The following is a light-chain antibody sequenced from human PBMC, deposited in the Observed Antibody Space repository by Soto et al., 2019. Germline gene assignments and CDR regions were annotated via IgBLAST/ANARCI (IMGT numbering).Light chain of an antibody. CDR1: SSNIGGNY. CDR3: ASWDDSLNAWL. CDR2: KTN. J-gene: IGLJ3*02. Sequence: QSVLTQPPSASGTPGQRVTISCSGSSSNIGGNYIYWYRQLPETAPQLLIYKTNQRPSGAPDRFSGSKSGTSASLAISGLRSEDEGDYYCASWDDSLNAWLFGGGTKLTVL. V-gene: IGLV1-47*01.